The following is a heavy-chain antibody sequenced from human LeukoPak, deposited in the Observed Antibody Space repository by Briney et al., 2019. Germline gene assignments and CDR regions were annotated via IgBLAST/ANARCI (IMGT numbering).Heavy chain of an antibody. CDR1: GGSFSGYY. Sequence: SETLSLTCAVYGGSFSGYYWSWIRQPPGKGLEWIGEINHSGSTNYNPSLKSRVTISVDTSKNQFSLKLSSVTAADTAVYYCARGPPWALRITIFGVVTSRFDPWGQGALVTVSS. CDR3: ARGPPWALRITIFGVVTSRFDP. CDR2: INHSGST. J-gene: IGHJ5*02. V-gene: IGHV4-34*01. D-gene: IGHD3-3*01.